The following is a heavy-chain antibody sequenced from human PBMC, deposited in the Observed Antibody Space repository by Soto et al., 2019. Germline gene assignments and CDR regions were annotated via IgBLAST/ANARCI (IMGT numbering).Heavy chain of an antibody. V-gene: IGHV4-39*07. D-gene: IGHD6-19*01. CDR2: IKYSGTT. Sequence: SETLSLTCTVSGGSISSSRCHWGWIRQPPGKGLEWIASIKYSGTTFYNPSLKSRVTISVDTSKNQFSLKLSSVTAADTAVYYCARLFWCPKGVAGKYYYYGMDVWGQGTTVTVSS. J-gene: IGHJ6*02. CDR1: GGSISSSRCH. CDR3: ARLFWCPKGVAGKYYYYGMDV.